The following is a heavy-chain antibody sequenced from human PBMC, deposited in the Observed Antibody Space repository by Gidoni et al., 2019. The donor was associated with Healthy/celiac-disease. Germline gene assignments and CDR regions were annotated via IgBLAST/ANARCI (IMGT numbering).Heavy chain of an antibody. Sequence: QVQLVQSGAEVKKPGASVKVSCKASGYTFTSYAMHWVRQAPGQRLEWMGWINAGNGNTKYSQKFQGRVTITRDTSASTAYMELSSLRSEDTAVYYCAVLHSMVRGARGYFDYWGQGTLVTVSS. CDR3: AVLHSMVRGARGYFDY. J-gene: IGHJ4*02. CDR2: INAGNGNT. CDR1: GYTFTSYA. V-gene: IGHV1-3*01. D-gene: IGHD3-10*01.